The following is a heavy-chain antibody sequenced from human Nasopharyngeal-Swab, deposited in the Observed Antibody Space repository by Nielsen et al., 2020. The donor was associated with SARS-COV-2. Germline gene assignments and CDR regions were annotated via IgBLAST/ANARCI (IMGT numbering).Heavy chain of an antibody. CDR1: GFTVSSNY. J-gene: IGHJ3*02. CDR2: IYSGGST. Sequence: GGSLRLSCAASGFTVSSNYMSRVRQAPGKGLEWVSVIYSGGSTYYADSVKGRFTISRHNSKNTLYLQMNSLRAEDTAVYYCATYPRHDAFDIWGQGTMVTVSS. V-gene: IGHV3-53*04. D-gene: IGHD6-25*01. CDR3: ATYPRHDAFDI.